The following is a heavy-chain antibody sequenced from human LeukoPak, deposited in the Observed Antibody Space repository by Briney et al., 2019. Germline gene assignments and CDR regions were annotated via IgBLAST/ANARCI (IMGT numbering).Heavy chain of an antibody. V-gene: IGHV3-30*02. CDR1: GFTFSSYG. CDR3: AKGGGGDYILGVVDY. J-gene: IGHJ4*02. CDR2: IRYDGSNK. Sequence: PAGTLRLSCAASGFTFSSYGMHWVRQAPGKGLEWVAFIRYDGSNKYYADSVKGRFTISRDNSKNTLYLQMNSLRAEDTAVYYCAKGGGGDYILGVVDYWGQGTLVTVSS. D-gene: IGHD4-17*01.